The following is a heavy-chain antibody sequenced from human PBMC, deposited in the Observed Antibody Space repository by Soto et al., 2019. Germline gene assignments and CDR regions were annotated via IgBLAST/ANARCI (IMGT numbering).Heavy chain of an antibody. J-gene: IGHJ4*01. Sequence: QLQLQESGPGLVKPSETLSLTCSVSGDSINSDNYYWGWIRQPPGKGLEWIGSIYYRGNTYYNPSLKTPSTISLGKSKGQFSLKLNSFTAASSAGEFRSGPEGPATNPFFLYFRGQGTPVTRSS. D-gene: IGHD2-21*01. CDR1: GDSINSDNYY. CDR2: IYYRGNT. V-gene: IGHV4-39*03. CDR3: SGPEGPATNPFFLYF.